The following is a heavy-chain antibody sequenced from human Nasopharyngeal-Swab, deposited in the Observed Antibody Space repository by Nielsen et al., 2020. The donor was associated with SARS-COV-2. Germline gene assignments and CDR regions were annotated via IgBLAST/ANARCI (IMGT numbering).Heavy chain of an antibody. V-gene: IGHV1-3*01. J-gene: IGHJ4*02. CDR1: GYTLSTYA. CDR2: INAGRGNT. D-gene: IGHD6-19*01. CDR3: ARVPAVAASRIDY. Sequence: ASVKVSCKASGYTLSTYAMYWVRQAPGQRPEFMGWINAGRGNTYYSQKFQGRVRISRDTSANTVYMELSRLRPADTAVYYCARVPAVAASRIDYWGQGTLVTVSS.